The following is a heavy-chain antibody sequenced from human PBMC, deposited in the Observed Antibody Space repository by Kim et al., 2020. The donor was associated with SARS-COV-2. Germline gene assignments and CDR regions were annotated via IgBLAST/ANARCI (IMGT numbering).Heavy chain of an antibody. V-gene: IGHV4-59*09. Sequence: YNPSRRGRVTIAADTSKTQFSLKLSSVTAADTAVYYCARGSREQWRVFDPWGQGTLVTVSS. J-gene: IGHJ5*02. CDR3: ARGSREQWRVFDP. D-gene: IGHD6-19*01.